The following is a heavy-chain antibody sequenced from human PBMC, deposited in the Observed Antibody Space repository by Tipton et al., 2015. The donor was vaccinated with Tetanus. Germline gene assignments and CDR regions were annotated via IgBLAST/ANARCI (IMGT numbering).Heavy chain of an antibody. V-gene: IGHV1-18*01. CDR2: ISAYNGNT. J-gene: IGHJ5*02. Sequence: QLVQSGAEVKKPGASVKVSCKASGYTFTSYGISWVRQAPGQGLEWMGWISAYNGNTNYAQKLQGRVTMTTDTSTSTAYMELRSLRSDDTAVYYCARVRRGCSGGGCYSSFDPWGQGSLVIVSS. CDR3: ARVRRGCSGGGCYSSFDP. D-gene: IGHD2-15*01. CDR1: GYTFTSYG.